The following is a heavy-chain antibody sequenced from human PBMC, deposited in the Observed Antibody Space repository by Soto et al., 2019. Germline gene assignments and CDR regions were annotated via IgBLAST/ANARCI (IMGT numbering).Heavy chain of an antibody. CDR2: ISSDGDRN. J-gene: IGHJ6*02. CDR1: EFTFSKFD. Sequence: GGSLRLSCAASEFTFSKFDLHWVRQGPGKGLEWVAVISSDGDRNYCADSVKGRFTVSRDNSVNTPYLELNSRRAEDTAVYYCAREGAVPAAIGHHYYLMEFSGQRTTVIVSS. V-gene: IGHV3-30-3*01. D-gene: IGHD2-2*02. CDR3: AREGAVPAAIGHHYYLMEF.